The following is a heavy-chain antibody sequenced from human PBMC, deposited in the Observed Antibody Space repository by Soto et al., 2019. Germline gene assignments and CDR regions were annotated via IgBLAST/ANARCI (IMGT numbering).Heavy chain of an antibody. CDR2: MSTYNENT. D-gene: IGHD2-15*01. J-gene: IGHJ6*02. V-gene: IGHV1-18*01. CDR1: GYTFIRYG. Sequence: GASVKVSCKASGYTFIRYGISWVRQAPGQGLEWMGWMSTYNENTNYAQRFQGRVAMTTDTFTGTAYMELRSLTSDDTAMYYCAREGFCXSGSCALYSHDYFGMDVWGQGTTVTVSS. CDR3: AREGFCXSGSCALYSHDYFGMDV.